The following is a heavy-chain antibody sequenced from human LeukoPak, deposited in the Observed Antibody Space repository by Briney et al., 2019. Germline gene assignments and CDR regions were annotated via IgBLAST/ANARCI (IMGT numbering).Heavy chain of an antibody. Sequence: SVKVSCKASGGTFSSYAISWVRQAPGQGLEWMGGIIPIFGTANYAQKFQGRVTITTDESTSTAYMELSSLRSEDTAVYYCARDGSYYYDSSGSLDDAFDIWGQGTMVTVSS. D-gene: IGHD3-22*01. J-gene: IGHJ3*02. CDR1: GGTFSSYA. V-gene: IGHV1-69*05. CDR3: ARDGSYYYDSSGSLDDAFDI. CDR2: IIPIFGTA.